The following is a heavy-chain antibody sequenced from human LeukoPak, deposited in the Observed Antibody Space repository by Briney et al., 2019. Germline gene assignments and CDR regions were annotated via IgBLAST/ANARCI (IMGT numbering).Heavy chain of an antibody. Sequence: SETLSLTCTVSGGSISSYYWSWIRQPPGKGLEWIGYIYYSGSTNYNPSLKSRVTISVDTSKNQFSLKLSSVTAADTAVYYCARASRNYDSSGLWYLDYWGQGTLVTVSS. CDR1: GGSISSYY. CDR3: ARASRNYDSSGLWYLDY. V-gene: IGHV4-59*01. CDR2: IYYSGST. J-gene: IGHJ4*02. D-gene: IGHD3-22*01.